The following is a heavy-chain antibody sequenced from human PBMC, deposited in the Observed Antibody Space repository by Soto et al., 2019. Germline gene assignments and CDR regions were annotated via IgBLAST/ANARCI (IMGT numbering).Heavy chain of an antibody. CDR2: ISSSGSDI. J-gene: IGHJ4*02. Sequence: FQLVESGGGLVKPGGSLRLSCEVSGFTFSRYSMNWVRQAPGKGLEWVSCISSSGSDIHYADSVKGRFTISRDNAKNSLDLQMNNVRADDMAVYYCARDGYSSGWYAGDYWGQGTLVTVSS. CDR3: ARDGYSSGWYAGDY. D-gene: IGHD6-19*01. V-gene: IGHV3-21*01. CDR1: GFTFSRYS.